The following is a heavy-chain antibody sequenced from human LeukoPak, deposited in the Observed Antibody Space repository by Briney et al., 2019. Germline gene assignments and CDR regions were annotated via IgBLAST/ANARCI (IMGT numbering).Heavy chain of an antibody. CDR3: ARYYYYYMDV. CDR1: GGSFSSYY. Sequence: ASETLSLTCAVYGGSFSSYYWSWIRQPPGKGLEWIGYIYYSGSTNYNPSLKSRVTISVDTSKNQFSLKLSSVTAADTAVYYCARYYYYYMDVWGKGTTVTISS. V-gene: IGHV4-59*01. CDR2: IYYSGST. J-gene: IGHJ6*03.